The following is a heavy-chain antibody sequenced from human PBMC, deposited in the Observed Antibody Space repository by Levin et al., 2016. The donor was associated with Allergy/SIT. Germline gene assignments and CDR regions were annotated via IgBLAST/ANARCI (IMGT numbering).Heavy chain of an antibody. CDR1: GFTFSSYW. CDR2: IKQDGSEK. V-gene: IGHV3-7*03. CDR3: ARGVQLPYTGNSFDY. D-gene: IGHD2-2*01. J-gene: IGHJ4*02. Sequence: GESLKISCAASGFTFSSYWMSWVRQAPGKGLEWVANIKQDGSEKYYVDSVKGRFTISRDNAKNSLYLQMNSLRAEDTAVYYCARGVQLPYTGNSFDYWGQGTLVTVSS.